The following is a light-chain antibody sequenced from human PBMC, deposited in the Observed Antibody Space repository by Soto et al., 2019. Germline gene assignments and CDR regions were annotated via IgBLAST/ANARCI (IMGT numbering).Light chain of an antibody. J-gene: IGKJ2*01. CDR1: QSINTW. CDR2: EAS. CDR3: QQYNDSFRYT. Sequence: DIQMTQSPSTLSASVGDRVTITCRASQSINTWLAWYQQKPGTVPKLLIYEASTLESGVPSRFSGSRSGTEFTLTVSSLQPDYFATYYCQQYNDSFRYTFGQGTKLEIK. V-gene: IGKV1-5*03.